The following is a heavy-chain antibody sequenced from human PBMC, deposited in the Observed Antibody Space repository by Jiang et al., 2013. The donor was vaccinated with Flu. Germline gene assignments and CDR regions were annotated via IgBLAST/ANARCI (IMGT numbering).Heavy chain of an antibody. V-gene: IGHV1-2*02. CDR2: INLYSGET. J-gene: IGHJ4*02. Sequence: SGAEVKETGASVRVSCKAPGRNFGVSAYNVHWVRQAPGQGLEWMGWINLYSGETNSAQKFQDRVSMTRDTSISTAYMELSRLRSDDTAVYYCARDYSSWDYFDYWGQGTLVTVSS. D-gene: IGHD6-13*01. CDR3: ARDYSSWDYFDY. CDR1: GRNFGVSAYN.